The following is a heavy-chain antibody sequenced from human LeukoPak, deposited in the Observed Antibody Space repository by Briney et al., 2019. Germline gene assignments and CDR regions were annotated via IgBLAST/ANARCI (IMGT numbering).Heavy chain of an antibody. CDR2: MNPNSGNT. D-gene: IGHD3-10*01. CDR1: GYTFTSYD. Sequence: GASVKVSCKASGYTFTSYDINWVRQATGQGLEWMGWMNPNSGNTGYARKFQGRVTMTRNTSISTAYMELSSLRSEDTAVYYCARIAHYYGSGSYYGYWGQGTLVTVSS. CDR3: ARIAHYYGSGSYYGY. J-gene: IGHJ4*02. V-gene: IGHV1-8*01.